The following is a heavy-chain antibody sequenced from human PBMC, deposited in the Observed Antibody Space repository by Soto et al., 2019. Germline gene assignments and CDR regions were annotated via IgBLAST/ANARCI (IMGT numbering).Heavy chain of an antibody. CDR1: GFSLSTSGVG. D-gene: IGHD3-16*01. Sequence: QITLKESGPTLVKSTQTLTLTCTFSGFSLSTSGVGVGWIRQPPGKALEWLALIYWNDDKRYSPSLKSRLTITKDTSKNQVVLTMTNMDPVDTATYYCAHRLDRQGDLWYFDYWGQGTLVTVSS. CDR2: IYWNDDK. J-gene: IGHJ4*02. V-gene: IGHV2-5*01. CDR3: AHRLDRQGDLWYFDY.